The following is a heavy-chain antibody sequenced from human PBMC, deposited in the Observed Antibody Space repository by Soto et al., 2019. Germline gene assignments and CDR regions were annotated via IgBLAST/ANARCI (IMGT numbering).Heavy chain of an antibody. CDR1: GFAFSSYG. D-gene: IGHD6-25*01. J-gene: IGHJ1*01. CDR2: ISYDGSNK. Sequence: QVQLVESGGGVVQPGRSLRLSCAASGFAFSSYGMHWVRQAPGKGLEWVAVISYDGSNKYYADSVKGRFTISRDNSKNTLYLQMNSLRAEDTAVYYCANGEGGCQHWGQGTLVTVSS. V-gene: IGHV3-30*18. CDR3: ANGEGGCQH.